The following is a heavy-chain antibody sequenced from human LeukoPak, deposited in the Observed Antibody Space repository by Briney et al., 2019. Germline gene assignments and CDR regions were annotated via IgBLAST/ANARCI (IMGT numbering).Heavy chain of an antibody. CDR1: GGSISSHY. J-gene: IGHJ3*02. Sequence: SETLSLTCTVSGGSISSHYWSWIRQPPGKGLEWIGYLYYSGSTNYNPSLKSRVTISVDTSKNQFSLKLSSVAAADTAVYYCAREVRSDYYDSSGYLDAFDIWGQGTMVTVSS. CDR3: AREVRSDYYDSSGYLDAFDI. CDR2: LYYSGST. D-gene: IGHD3-22*01. V-gene: IGHV4-59*11.